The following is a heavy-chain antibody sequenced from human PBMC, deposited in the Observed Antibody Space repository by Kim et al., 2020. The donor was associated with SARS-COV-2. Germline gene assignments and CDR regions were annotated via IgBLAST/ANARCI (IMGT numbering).Heavy chain of an antibody. V-gene: IGHV2-5*02. J-gene: IGHJ4*02. CDR1: GFSLISDQVG. D-gene: IGHD3-10*01. CDR3: AHLVRGVIRREYYFGY. Sequence: SGPTLVNPTQTLTLTCTFSGFSLISDQVGVGWIRQPPGKALEWLALVYWDDDKRYRPSLTGRLTIAKDTSKNQVVLTMTNMDPVDTGTYFCAHLVRGVIRREYYFGYWGQGTLVTVSS. CDR2: VYWDDDK.